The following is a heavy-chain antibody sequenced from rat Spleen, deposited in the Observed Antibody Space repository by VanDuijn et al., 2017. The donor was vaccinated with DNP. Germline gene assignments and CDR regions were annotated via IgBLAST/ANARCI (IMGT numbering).Heavy chain of an antibody. J-gene: IGHJ2*01. V-gene: IGHV5-29*01. CDR3: AKAIPYFDY. Sequence: EVQLVESGGGLVQPGRSLKLSCAASGFTFSNYGMAWVRQAPKKGLEWVATISYDGGSTYYRDSVKGRFTISRDNAKSTLYLQMESLRSEDTATYYCAKAIPYFDYWGQGVMVTVSS. D-gene: IGHD1-2*01. CDR2: ISYDGGST. CDR1: GFTFSNYG.